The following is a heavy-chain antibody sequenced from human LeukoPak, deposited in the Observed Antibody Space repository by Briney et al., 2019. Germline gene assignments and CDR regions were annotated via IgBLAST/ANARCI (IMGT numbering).Heavy chain of an antibody. J-gene: IGHJ4*02. CDR2: ISYDGSNK. CDR1: GFTFSSYG. CDR3: ANLDLVDY. Sequence: GGSLRLSCAASGFTFSSYGMHWVRQAPGKGLEWVAVISYDGSNKYYADSVKGRFTISRDNSKNTLYLQMNSLRAEDTAVYYCANLDLVDYWGQRTLVTVSS. V-gene: IGHV3-30*18.